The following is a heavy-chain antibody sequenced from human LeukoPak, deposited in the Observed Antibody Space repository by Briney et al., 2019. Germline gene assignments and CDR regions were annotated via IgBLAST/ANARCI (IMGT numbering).Heavy chain of an antibody. Sequence: GGSLRLSCAASGFTFSSYAMSWVRQAPGKGLEGVSAISGSGGSTYYADSVKGRFTISRDNSKNTPYLQMNSLRAEDTAVYYCAKGIVGATRKINFFDYWGQGTLVTVSS. CDR3: AKGIVGATRKINFFDY. CDR2: ISGSGGST. CDR1: GFTFSSYA. J-gene: IGHJ4*02. V-gene: IGHV3-23*01. D-gene: IGHD1-26*01.